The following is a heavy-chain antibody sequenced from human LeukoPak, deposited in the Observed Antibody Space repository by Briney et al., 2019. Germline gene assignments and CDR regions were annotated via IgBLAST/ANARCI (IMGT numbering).Heavy chain of an antibody. V-gene: IGHV3-11*06. CDR3: ARERDPSSGWRTFPGY. CDR2: ISSSSSYI. D-gene: IGHD6-19*01. J-gene: IGHJ4*02. CDR1: GFTFSDYY. Sequence: GGSLRLSCAASGFTFSDYYMSWIRQAPGRGLEWVSSISSSSSYIYYADSVKGRFTISRDNAKNSLYLQMNSLRAEDTAVYYCARERDPSSGWRTFPGYWGQGTLVTVSS.